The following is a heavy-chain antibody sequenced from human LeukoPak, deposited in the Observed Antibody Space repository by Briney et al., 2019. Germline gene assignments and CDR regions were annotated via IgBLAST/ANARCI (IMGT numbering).Heavy chain of an antibody. CDR2: TKNRANSHIT. J-gene: IGHJ6*02. Sequence: GALRLSCVASGFTLSDHYMDWVRQAPGKGLEWISRTKNRANSHITQYAASVNGRFIASRDDSKNSLFLQMNSLKAEDTAVYYCARDTDTALDVWGQGTTVTVSS. CDR1: GFTLSDHY. V-gene: IGHV3-72*01. CDR3: ARDTDTALDV.